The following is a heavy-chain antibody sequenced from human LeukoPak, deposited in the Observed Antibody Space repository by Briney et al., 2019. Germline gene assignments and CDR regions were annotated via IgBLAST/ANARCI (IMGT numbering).Heavy chain of an antibody. CDR3: ARRYYYGSGSYFLDY. CDR1: GGSISSYY. D-gene: IGHD3-10*01. CDR2: IYYSGST. V-gene: IGHV4-59*01. Sequence: SETLSLTCTVSGGSISSYYWSWIRQPPGKGLEWTGYIYYSGSTNYNPSLMSRVTISVDTYKNQFSLKLSSVTAADTAVYYCARRYYYGSGSYFLDYWGQGTLVTVSS. J-gene: IGHJ4*02.